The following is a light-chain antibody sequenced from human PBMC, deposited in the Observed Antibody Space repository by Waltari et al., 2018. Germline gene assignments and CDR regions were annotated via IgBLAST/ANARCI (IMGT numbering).Light chain of an antibody. V-gene: IGLV3-21*02. Sequence: SYELTQPPSLSVAPGQTASVPCGGNNIGRKSVHRYQQKPGRAPVLVAYDNSVRPSGIPERFSGSNSGNTATLTINRVEAGEEADYFCQVWDSSTDSVVFGGGTKLAVL. CDR2: DNS. J-gene: IGLJ2*01. CDR3: QVWDSSTDSVV. CDR1: NIGRKS.